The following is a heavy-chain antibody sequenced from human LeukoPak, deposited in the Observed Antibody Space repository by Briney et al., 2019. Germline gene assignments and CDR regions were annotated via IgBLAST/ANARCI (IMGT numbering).Heavy chain of an antibody. V-gene: IGHV4-39*07. CDR1: GGSISGSSYY. CDR3: ARGMSCSGGSCYWSKGPYNWFDP. D-gene: IGHD2-15*01. Sequence: PSETLSLTCTVSGGSISGSSYYWGWIRQPPGKGLEWIGSIYYSGSTYYNPSLKSRVTISVDTSKNQFSLKLSSVTAADTAVYYCARGMSCSGGSCYWSKGPYNWFDPWGQGTLVTVSS. J-gene: IGHJ5*02. CDR2: IYYSGST.